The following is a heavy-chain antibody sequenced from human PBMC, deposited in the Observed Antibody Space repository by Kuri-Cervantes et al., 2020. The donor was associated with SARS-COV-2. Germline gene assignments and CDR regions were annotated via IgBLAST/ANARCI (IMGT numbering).Heavy chain of an antibody. CDR2: INPNSGGT. Sequence: ASVKVSCKASGYTFTSYYMHWVRQAPGQGLEWMGWINPNSGGTNYAQKFQGRVTMTRDTSISTAYMELSRLRSDDTAVYFCARDVGYGGTSELYITYFDYWGQGTLVTVSS. CDR1: GYTFTSYY. J-gene: IGHJ4*02. V-gene: IGHV1-2*02. D-gene: IGHD4-23*01. CDR3: ARDVGYGGTSELYITYFDY.